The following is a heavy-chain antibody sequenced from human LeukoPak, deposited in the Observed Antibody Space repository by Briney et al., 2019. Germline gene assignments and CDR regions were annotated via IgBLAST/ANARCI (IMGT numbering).Heavy chain of an antibody. CDR2: IWYDGSNK. Sequence: GGSLRLSCAAASFTFTSQGRHCDSHAPGKGLGWVAVIWYDGSNKYYADSVKGLFTISRDNSQNTLYLQMNSLRDKDTGVYYCARDSWLYVGSGYYDYWGQGTLVTVSS. D-gene: IGHD3-22*01. V-gene: IGHV3-33*01. CDR3: ARDSWLYVGSGYYDY. J-gene: IGHJ4*02. CDR1: SFTFTSQG.